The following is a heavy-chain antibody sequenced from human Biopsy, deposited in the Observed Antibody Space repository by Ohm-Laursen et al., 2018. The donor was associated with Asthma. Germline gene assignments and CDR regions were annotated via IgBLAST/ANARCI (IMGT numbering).Heavy chain of an antibody. D-gene: IGHD7-27*01. CDR2: INPNGGAT. V-gene: IGHV1-2*06. CDR1: AYTFIGYH. Sequence: GSSVKVSCNASAYTFIGYHLHWVRQAPGEGLEWMGRINPNGGATIYAQKFQGRVTMTRDTSISTAYMELSRLTSDDTAVYYFARVQKSPGDRWFDPWGQGTLVTVSS. CDR3: ARVQKSPGDRWFDP. J-gene: IGHJ5*02.